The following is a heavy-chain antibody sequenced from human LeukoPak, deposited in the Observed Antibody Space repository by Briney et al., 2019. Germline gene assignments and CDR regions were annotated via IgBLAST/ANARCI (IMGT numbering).Heavy chain of an antibody. CDR1: GFTFSSYI. CDR2: ISYDGSNK. D-gene: IGHD1-14*01. J-gene: IGHJ6*03. V-gene: IGHV3-30-3*01. CDR3: ARDTTQANSSYYYMEV. Sequence: PGGSLRRSWAASGFTFSSYIMNWGLQAPGKGLEWVAVISYDGSNKYYADSVKGRFTISRDKSKNTLYLQMHSLIAEDTAVYYCARDTTQANSSYYYMEVWGKGNTVPVSS.